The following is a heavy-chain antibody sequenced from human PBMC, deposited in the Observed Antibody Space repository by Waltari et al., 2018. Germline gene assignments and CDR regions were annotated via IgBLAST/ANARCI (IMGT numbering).Heavy chain of an antibody. J-gene: IGHJ5*02. CDR1: GYSISSGYW. D-gene: IGHD1-26*01. V-gene: IGHV4-38-2*02. CDR2: FYYSGAI. Sequence: QVQLQESGPGLVKPSEDLSLTCTVSGYSISSGYWWGWIRQPPGKGLEWIASFYYSGAIQYNPSLGSRATISTDTSKNQFSLRLTSVTAADTAVYYCANNEWGLPVSWGQGTVVTVSS. CDR3: ANNEWGLPVS.